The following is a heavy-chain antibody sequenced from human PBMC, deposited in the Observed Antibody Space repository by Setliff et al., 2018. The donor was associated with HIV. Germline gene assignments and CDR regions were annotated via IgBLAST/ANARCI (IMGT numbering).Heavy chain of an antibody. J-gene: IGHJ4*02. CDR1: GFTFSSHS. V-gene: IGHV3-21*01. Sequence: GGSLRLSCAASGFTFSSHSMNWVRQAPGKGLEWVSSISRSSSYIYYSDSVRGRFTISRDNARDSLYLQMNSLRAEDTAVYYCVRDTTSGWMLTNWGQGTLVTVSS. CDR3: VRDTTSGWMLTN. D-gene: IGHD6-25*01. CDR2: ISRSSSYI.